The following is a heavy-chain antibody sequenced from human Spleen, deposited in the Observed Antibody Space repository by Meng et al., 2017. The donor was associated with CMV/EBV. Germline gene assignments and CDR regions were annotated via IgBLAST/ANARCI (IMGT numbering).Heavy chain of an antibody. CDR1: GFTFSNAW. V-gene: IGHV3-21*01. Sequence: GGSLRLSCAASGFTFSNAWMSWVRQAPGKGLEWVSFITSSSNYINYADSVKGRFTISRDNAKNSLYLQMNSLRAEDTAVYYCARGYEVMDVWGQGTTVTVSS. D-gene: IGHD2-15*01. CDR3: ARGYEVMDV. CDR2: ITSSSNYI. J-gene: IGHJ6*02.